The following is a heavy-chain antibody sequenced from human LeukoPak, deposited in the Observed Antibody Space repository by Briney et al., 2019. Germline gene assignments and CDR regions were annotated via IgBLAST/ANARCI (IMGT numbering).Heavy chain of an antibody. CDR1: GFTFSSYA. D-gene: IGHD5-18*01. CDR2: ISGGGGST. J-gene: IGHJ4*02. Sequence: PGGSLRLSCAASGFTFSSYAMSWVRQAPGKGLEWVSHISGGGGSTYYADSVKGRFTNSRDNSKNTLYLQMNTLRAEDTALYYCAKDHGYGPTYYFDSWGQGTLVTVSS. V-gene: IGHV3-23*01. CDR3: AKDHGYGPTYYFDS.